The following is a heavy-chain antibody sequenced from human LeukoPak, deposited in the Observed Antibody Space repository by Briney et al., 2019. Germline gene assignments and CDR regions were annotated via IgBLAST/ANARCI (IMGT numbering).Heavy chain of an antibody. V-gene: IGHV3-11*04. Sequence: GSLRLSCAASGFTFSDYYMSWIRQAPGKGLEWVSYISSSGSTIYYADSVKGRFTISRDNAKNSLYLQMNSLRAGDTAVYYCARERRYPSSSSKVWELFDYWGQGTLVTVSS. J-gene: IGHJ4*02. D-gene: IGHD6-6*01. CDR2: ISSSGSTI. CDR3: ARERRYPSSSSKVWELFDY. CDR1: GFTFSDYY.